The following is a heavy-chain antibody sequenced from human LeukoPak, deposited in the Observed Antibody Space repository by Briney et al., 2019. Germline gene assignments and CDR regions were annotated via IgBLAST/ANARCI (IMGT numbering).Heavy chain of an antibody. CDR3: AKTYGEKMYYFDY. CDR2: ISYDGSNK. J-gene: IGHJ4*02. V-gene: IGHV3-30*18. Sequence: GRSLRLSCAASGFTFSSYGMHWVRQAPGKGLEWVAVISYDGSNKYYADSVKGRFTISRDNSKNTLYLQMNSLRAEDTAVYYCAKTYGEKMYYFDYWGQGTLVTVSS. CDR1: GFTFSSYG. D-gene: IGHD4-17*01.